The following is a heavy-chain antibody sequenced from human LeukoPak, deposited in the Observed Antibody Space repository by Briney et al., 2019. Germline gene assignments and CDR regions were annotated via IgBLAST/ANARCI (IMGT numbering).Heavy chain of an antibody. V-gene: IGHV3-53*01. J-gene: IGHJ4*02. CDR3: ARMTAVTRRYFEY. CDR1: GFTFSNAW. D-gene: IGHD4-17*01. CDR2: IYSGDST. Sequence: QSGGSLRLSCTASGFTFSNAWMSWVRQAPGKGLEWVSVIYSGDSTYYADSVKGRFTISRDSSKNTLFLQMNGLRAEDTAVYYCARMTAVTRRYFEYWGQGTLVTFSS.